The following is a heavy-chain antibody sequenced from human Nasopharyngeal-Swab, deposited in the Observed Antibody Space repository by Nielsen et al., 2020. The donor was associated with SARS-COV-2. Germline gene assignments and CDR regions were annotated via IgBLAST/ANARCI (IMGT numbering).Heavy chain of an antibody. J-gene: IGHJ4*02. CDR2: INHSGST. CDR3: ARGWAFDY. V-gene: IGHV4-34*01. Sequence: SETLSLTCAVYGGSFTGYYWSWIRQPPGKGLEWIGEINHSGSTNYNPSLKSRVTISVDTSKNQFSLKLSSVTAADTAVYYCARGWAFDYWGQGTLVTVSS. CDR1: GGSFTGYY. D-gene: IGHD7-27*01.